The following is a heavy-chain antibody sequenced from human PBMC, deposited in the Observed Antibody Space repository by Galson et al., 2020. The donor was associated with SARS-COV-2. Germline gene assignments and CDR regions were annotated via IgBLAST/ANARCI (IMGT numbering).Heavy chain of an antibody. CDR3: ARVVLPSDSSGYYPWFDP. D-gene: IGHD3-22*01. CDR2: IYYSGST. CDR1: GGSISSGGYY. V-gene: IGHV4-31*03. J-gene: IGHJ5*02. Sequence: SETLSLTCTVSGGSISSGGYYWSWIRQHPGKGLEWIGYIYYSGSTYYNPSLKSRVTISVDTSKNQFSLKLSSVTAADTAVYYCARVVLPSDSSGYYPWFDPWGQGTLVTVSS.